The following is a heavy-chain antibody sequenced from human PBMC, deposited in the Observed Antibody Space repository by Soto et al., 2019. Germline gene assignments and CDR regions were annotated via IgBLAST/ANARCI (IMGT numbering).Heavy chain of an antibody. CDR3: ARDRYDSRGSDD. J-gene: IGHJ4*02. Sequence: TLSLPLTGSCGSISSGYYYWSWIRQHPGKGLEWIVYIYYSGSTYYKPSLKSRVTISVDTSKNQFSLKLSSVTAADTAVYYCARDRYDSRGSDDWGQGTLVTVSS. CDR2: IYYSGST. D-gene: IGHD3-22*01. CDR1: CGSISSGYYY. V-gene: IGHV4-31*02.